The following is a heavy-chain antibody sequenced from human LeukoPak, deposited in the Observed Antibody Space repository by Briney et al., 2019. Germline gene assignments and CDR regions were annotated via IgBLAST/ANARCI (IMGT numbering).Heavy chain of an antibody. Sequence: PGGSLRLSCAASGFTFSNYWMHWVRQAPGKGLEWVAIIWYDGSNKYYADSVKGRFTISRDNSKNTLYLQMNSLRAEDTAVYYCARAESTWYSGLDYWGQGTMVTVSS. D-gene: IGHD6-13*01. CDR1: GFTFSNYW. CDR3: ARAESTWYSGLDY. V-gene: IGHV3-33*08. CDR2: IWYDGSNK. J-gene: IGHJ4*02.